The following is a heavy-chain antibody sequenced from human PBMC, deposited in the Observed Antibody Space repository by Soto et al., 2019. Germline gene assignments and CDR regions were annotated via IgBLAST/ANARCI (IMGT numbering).Heavy chain of an antibody. V-gene: IGHV3-48*01. CDR1: GFTFSSYS. CDR3: ARSFTGYYYGSGPFDI. D-gene: IGHD3-10*01. J-gene: IGHJ3*02. CDR2: ISSSSSTI. Sequence: EVQLVESGGGLVQPGGSLRLSCAASGFTFSSYSMNWVRQAPGKGLEWVSYISSSSSTIYYADSVKGRFTISRDNAKNSLYLQMHSLRAEDTAVYYCARSFTGYYYGSGPFDIWGQGTMVTVSS.